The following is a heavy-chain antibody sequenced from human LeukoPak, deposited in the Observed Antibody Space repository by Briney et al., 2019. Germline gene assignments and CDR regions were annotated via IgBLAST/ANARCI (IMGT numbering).Heavy chain of an antibody. J-gene: IGHJ4*02. V-gene: IGHV3-7*01. Sequence: GGSLRLSCAASGFTFSSYWMSWVRQAPGKGLEWVANIKQDGSEKYYVDSVKGRFTISRDNAKNSLYLQMNSLRAEDTAVYYCARHKAMDSSSWYPDYWGQGTLVTVSS. D-gene: IGHD6-13*01. CDR2: IKQDGSEK. CDR3: ARHKAMDSSSWYPDY. CDR1: GFTFSSYW.